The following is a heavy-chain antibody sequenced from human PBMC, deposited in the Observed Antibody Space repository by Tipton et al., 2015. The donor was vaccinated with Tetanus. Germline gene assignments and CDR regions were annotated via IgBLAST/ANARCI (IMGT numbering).Heavy chain of an antibody. V-gene: IGHV4-31*02. Sequence: LSCTVSGASISAGGYLWTWVRQHPGKGLEWIGNIYYTALTSYSPSLTSRVRIAVDTSKNQFSLSLTSVTAADTAVYYCARDQGGGRVVRLNWLDPWGQGTLVIVSS. J-gene: IGHJ5*02. CDR1: GASISAGGYL. D-gene: IGHD6-6*01. CDR2: IYYTALT. CDR3: ARDQGGGRVVRLNWLDP.